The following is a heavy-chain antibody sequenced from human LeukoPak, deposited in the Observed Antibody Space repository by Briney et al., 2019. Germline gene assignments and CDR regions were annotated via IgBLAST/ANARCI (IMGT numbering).Heavy chain of an antibody. V-gene: IGHV4-31*03. CDR2: IYYTGST. CDR3: ARRVGKYPTYYFDY. CDR1: GGPISSGGNY. D-gene: IGHD1-1*01. J-gene: IGHJ4*02. Sequence: PSETPSLTCTVSGGPISSGGNYWSWIRQHPGKGLEWIGYIYYTGSTNNNPSLKSRITLSVDTSKNQFSLRLSSVTAADTAVYYCARRVGKYPTYYFDYWGQGTLVTVSS.